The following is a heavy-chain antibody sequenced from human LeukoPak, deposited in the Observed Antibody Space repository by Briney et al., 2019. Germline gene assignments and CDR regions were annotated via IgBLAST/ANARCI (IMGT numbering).Heavy chain of an antibody. CDR1: GYTFTGYY. CDR3: ARASQWLVPIDY. J-gene: IGHJ4*02. CDR2: INPNSGGT. Sequence: GASVKVSCKASGYTFTGYYMHWVRQAPGQGLEWMGWINPNSGGTNYAQKFQGRVTMTRDSSISTAYMELSRLRSDDTAVYYCARASQWLVPIDYWGQGTLVTVSP. D-gene: IGHD6-19*01. V-gene: IGHV1-2*02.